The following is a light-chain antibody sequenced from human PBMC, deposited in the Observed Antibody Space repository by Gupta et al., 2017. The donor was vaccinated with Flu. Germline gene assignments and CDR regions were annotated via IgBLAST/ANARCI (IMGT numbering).Light chain of an antibody. CDR2: GAS. V-gene: IGKV3-20*01. J-gene: IGKJ2*01. CDR1: QSVSNTY. Sequence: EIVLTQSPGTLSLSPGDRATLFCRTSQSVSNTYVAWYQQRPGQAPNLLIYGASIRATGIPDRFSGSGSGTDFTLTVSRLEPEDSAVYYCQQDVTSPYTFGQWTKVEVK. CDR3: QQDVTSPYT.